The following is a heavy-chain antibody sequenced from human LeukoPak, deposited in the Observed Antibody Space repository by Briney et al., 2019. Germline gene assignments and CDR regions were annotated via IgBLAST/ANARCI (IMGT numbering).Heavy chain of an antibody. CDR3: ARNSKEKNTYGYGYSYDF. D-gene: IGHD5-18*01. Sequence: PGGSLRLSCAASGFTFSSYGMHWVRQAPGKGLEWVAVIWYDGSNKYHADSVEGRFTISRDNSKNTLYLQMNSLRAEDTAVYYCARNSKEKNTYGYGYSYDFWGQGTLVTVSS. CDR2: IWYDGSNK. V-gene: IGHV3-33*01. J-gene: IGHJ4*02. CDR1: GFTFSSYG.